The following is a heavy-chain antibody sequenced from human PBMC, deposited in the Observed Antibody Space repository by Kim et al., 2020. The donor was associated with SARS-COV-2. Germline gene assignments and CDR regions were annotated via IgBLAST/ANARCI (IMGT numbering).Heavy chain of an antibody. J-gene: IGHJ6*02. Sequence: GGSLRLSCAASGFTFSSYWMSWVRQAPGKGLEWVANIKQDGSEKYYVDSVKGRFTISRDNAKNSLYLQMNSLRAEDTAVYYCAREDFWSGYYTDYYHGMDVWGQGTTVTVSS. D-gene: IGHD3-3*01. CDR3: AREDFWSGYYTDYYHGMDV. V-gene: IGHV3-7*01. CDR1: GFTFSSYW. CDR2: IKQDGSEK.